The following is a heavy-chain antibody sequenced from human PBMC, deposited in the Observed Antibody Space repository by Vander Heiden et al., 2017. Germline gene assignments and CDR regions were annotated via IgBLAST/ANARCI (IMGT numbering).Heavy chain of an antibody. Sequence: EVQLVESGGVVVQPGGSLRLSCAASGFTFDDYTMHWVRQAPGKGLEWVSLISWDGGSTYYADSVKGRFTISRDNSKNSLYLKMNSLRTEDTALYYCAKDGYDSSGYYYDWGQGTLVTVSS. CDR1: GFTFDDYT. J-gene: IGHJ4*02. V-gene: IGHV3-43*01. CDR3: AKDGYDSSGYYYD. D-gene: IGHD3-22*01. CDR2: ISWDGGST.